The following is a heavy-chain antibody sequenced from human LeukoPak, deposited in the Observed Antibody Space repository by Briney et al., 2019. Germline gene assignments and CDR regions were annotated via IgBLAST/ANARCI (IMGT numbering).Heavy chain of an antibody. CDR3: AKTGGLGYCSSTSCYTAYYYYYGMDV. CDR1: GFTFSSYG. V-gene: IGHV3-30*18. J-gene: IGHJ6*02. Sequence: GGSLRLSCAASGFTFSSYGMHWVRQAPGKGLEWVAVISYDGSNKYYADSAKGRFTISRDNSKNTLYLQMNSLRAEDTAVYYCAKTGGLGYCSSTSCYTAYYYYYGMDVWGQGTTVTVSS. D-gene: IGHD2-2*02. CDR2: ISYDGSNK.